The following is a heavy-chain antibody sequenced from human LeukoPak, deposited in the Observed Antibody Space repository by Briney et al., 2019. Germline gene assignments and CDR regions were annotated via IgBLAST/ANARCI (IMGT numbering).Heavy chain of an antibody. CDR2: INPNSGGT. CDR1: GGTFSSLS. Sequence: WASVKVSCKASGGTFSSLSINWVRQVPGQGLEWMGWINPNSGGTNYAQKFQGRVTMTRDTSISTAYMELSRLRSDDAAVYYCARDRLSGVWLRNNYYYYGMDVWGQGTTVTVSS. D-gene: IGHD5-12*01. CDR3: ARDRLSGVWLRNNYYYYGMDV. V-gene: IGHV1-2*02. J-gene: IGHJ6*02.